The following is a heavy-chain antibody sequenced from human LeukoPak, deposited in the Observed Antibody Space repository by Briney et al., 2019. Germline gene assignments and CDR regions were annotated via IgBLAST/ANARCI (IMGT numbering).Heavy chain of an antibody. CDR1: GYTFTSYG. V-gene: IGHV1-18*01. Sequence: GASVKVSCKASGYTFTSYGISWVRQAPGQGLEWMRWISAYNGNTNYAQKLQGRVTMTTDTSTSTAYMELRSLRSDDTAVYYCARGDGVAAAGTNWFDPWGQGTLVTVSS. CDR2: ISAYNGNT. CDR3: ARGDGVAAAGTNWFDP. J-gene: IGHJ5*02. D-gene: IGHD6-13*01.